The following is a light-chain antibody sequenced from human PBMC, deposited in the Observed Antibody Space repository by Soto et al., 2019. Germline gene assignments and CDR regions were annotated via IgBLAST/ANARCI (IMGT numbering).Light chain of an antibody. CDR1: SSDVGSYSL. CDR2: EGS. CDR3: CSYAGSSSYV. V-gene: IGLV2-23*01. Sequence: QSALTQPASVSGSPGRSITISCTGTSSDVGSYSLVSWYQQHPGKAPKLMIYEGSKRPSGVSNRFSGSKSGNTASLTISGLQAEDEDDYYCCSYAGSSSYVFRTGTKVPXL. J-gene: IGLJ1*01.